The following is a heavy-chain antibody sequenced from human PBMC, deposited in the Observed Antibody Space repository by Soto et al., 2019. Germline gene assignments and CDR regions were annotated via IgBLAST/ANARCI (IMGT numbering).Heavy chain of an antibody. D-gene: IGHD4-4*01. CDR2: INHSGST. CDR3: ARDPPSYSNLAY. Sequence: SETLSLTCAVYGGSFSGYYWSWIRQPPGKGLEWIGEINHSGSTNYNPSLKSRVTISVDTSKNQFSLKLSSVTAADTAVYYCARDPPSYSNLAYWGQGTLVTVSS. J-gene: IGHJ4*02. CDR1: GGSFSGYY. V-gene: IGHV4-34*01.